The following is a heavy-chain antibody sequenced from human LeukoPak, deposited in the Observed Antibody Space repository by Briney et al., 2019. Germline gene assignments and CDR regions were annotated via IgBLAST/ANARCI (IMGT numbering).Heavy chain of an antibody. D-gene: IGHD5-12*01. CDR2: ISTYSGNT. Sequence: ASAKVSCKASGYTFASYGITWVRQAPGQGLEWMGGISTYSGNTDYAQKIQGRVTMTADTSTSTAYMELRSLKSDDTAVYYCARPAGYSGYDLIYWGQGTLVTVSS. CDR3: ARPAGYSGYDLIY. J-gene: IGHJ4*02. V-gene: IGHV1-18*01. CDR1: GYTFASYG.